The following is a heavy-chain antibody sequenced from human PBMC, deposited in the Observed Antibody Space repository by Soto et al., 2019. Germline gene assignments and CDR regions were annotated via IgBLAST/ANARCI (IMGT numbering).Heavy chain of an antibody. CDR1: GGSISSGGYY. J-gene: IGHJ4*02. V-gene: IGHV4-31*03. CDR3: ARVAAAARSYDY. CDR2: IYYSGST. D-gene: IGHD6-13*01. Sequence: QVQLQESGPELVKPSQTLSLTCTVSGGSISSGGYYWSWIRQHPGKGLEWIGYIYYSGSTYYNPSLKSRVTISVDTSKNQFSLKLSSVTAADTALYYCARVAAAARSYDYWGQGTLVTVSS.